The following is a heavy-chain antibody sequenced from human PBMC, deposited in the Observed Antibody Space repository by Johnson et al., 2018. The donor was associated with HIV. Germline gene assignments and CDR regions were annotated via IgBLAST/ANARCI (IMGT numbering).Heavy chain of an antibody. J-gene: IGHJ3*02. V-gene: IGHV3-20*04. CDR3: ARDRTYCSGGSCYFDAFDI. CDR2: IHWNGGST. CDR1: GFTFDDYG. D-gene: IGHD2-15*01. Sequence: VQLVESGGRVVRPGESLRLSCAASGFTFDDYGMSWVRQAPGKGLEWVSGIHWNGGSTGYADSVMGRFTISRDNSKNTLYLQMNSLRAEDTAVYYCARDRTYCSGGSCYFDAFDIWGQGTMVTVSS.